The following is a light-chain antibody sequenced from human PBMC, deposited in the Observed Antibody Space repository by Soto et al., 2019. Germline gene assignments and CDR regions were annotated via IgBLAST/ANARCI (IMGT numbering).Light chain of an antibody. CDR3: LQESNYPLT. CDR1: QGVRDD. CDR2: SAS. J-gene: IGKJ4*01. Sequence: IQMTQSPSSLSASVGDRVTITCRASQGVRDDVGWYQQKPGKAPKLLIYSASTLQSGVPSRVSGSGSGTDFTLSGLQPEDFATYYCLQESNYPLTFGGGTKVEIK. V-gene: IGKV1-6*01.